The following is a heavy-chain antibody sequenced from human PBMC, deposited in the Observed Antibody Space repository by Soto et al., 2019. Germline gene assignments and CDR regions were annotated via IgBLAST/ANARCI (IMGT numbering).Heavy chain of an antibody. CDR1: GCTFSNYW. J-gene: IGHJ6*03. CDR2: INSDGSVS. CDR3: ARGDCVGGTCYSLAGSFYYYMDV. Sequence: EVQLVESGGGLVQPGGSLRLSCAASGCTFSNYWMYWVRQAPGKGLVWVSRINSDGSVSSYADSVKGRLTISRDNVKNTLYLQMDSLRAEDTAVYYCARGDCVGGTCYSLAGSFYYYMDVWGKGTTVTVFS. V-gene: IGHV3-74*01. D-gene: IGHD2-15*01.